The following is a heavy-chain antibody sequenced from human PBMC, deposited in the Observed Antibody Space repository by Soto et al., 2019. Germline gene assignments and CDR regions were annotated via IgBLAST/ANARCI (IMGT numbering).Heavy chain of an antibody. CDR3: ARESGYSYGRTRWFDP. J-gene: IGHJ5*02. CDR2: ISYDGSNK. V-gene: IGHV3-30-3*01. Sequence: QVQLVESGGGVVQPGRSLRLSCAASGFTFSSYAMHWVRQAPGKGLEWVAVISYDGSNKYYADSVKGRFTISRDNSKNTLYLQMNSLRAEDTAVYYCARESGYSYGRTRWFDPWGQGTLVTVSS. CDR1: GFTFSSYA. D-gene: IGHD5-18*01.